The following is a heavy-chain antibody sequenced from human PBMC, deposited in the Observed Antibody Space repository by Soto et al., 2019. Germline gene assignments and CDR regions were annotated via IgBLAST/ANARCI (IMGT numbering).Heavy chain of an antibody. J-gene: IGHJ2*01. CDR3: ARRYYDFWSGLHYWYFDL. Sequence: ASETLSLTCTVSGGSISSYYWSWIRQPPGKELEWIGYIYYSGNTNYNPSLKSRVTISVDTSRNQFSLKLTSVTAADTAVYYCARRYYDFWSGLHYWYFDLWGRGALVTVSS. D-gene: IGHD3-3*01. CDR1: GGSISSYY. V-gene: IGHV4-59*08. CDR2: IYYSGNT.